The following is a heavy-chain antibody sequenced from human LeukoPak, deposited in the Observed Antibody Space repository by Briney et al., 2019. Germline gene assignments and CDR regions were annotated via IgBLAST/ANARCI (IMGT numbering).Heavy chain of an antibody. CDR1: GFTSSDYW. Sequence: GPLRLSCAASGFTSSDYWMSWVRQAPGQGLEWVAKISQDGREQRFVDSVKGRFTISRDNAKNLLFLQMDSLRAEDTAVYYCAGGALDYWGPGTLVTVSS. CDR3: AGGALDY. J-gene: IGHJ4*02. CDR2: ISQDGREQ. V-gene: IGHV3-7*04.